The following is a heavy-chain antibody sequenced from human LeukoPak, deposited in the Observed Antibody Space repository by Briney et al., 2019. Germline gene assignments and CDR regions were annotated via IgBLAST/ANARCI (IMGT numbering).Heavy chain of an antibody. CDR1: GFTFSSHT. D-gene: IGHD6-13*01. J-gene: IGHJ4*02. CDR2: ISGSGGST. Sequence: GGSLRLSCAASGFTFSSHTMSWVRQAPGKGLEWVSAISGSGGSTYYADSVKGRFTISRDNSKNTLYLQMNSLRAEDTAVYYCAKDSIAAAGIFDYWGQGTLVTVSS. V-gene: IGHV3-23*01. CDR3: AKDSIAAAGIFDY.